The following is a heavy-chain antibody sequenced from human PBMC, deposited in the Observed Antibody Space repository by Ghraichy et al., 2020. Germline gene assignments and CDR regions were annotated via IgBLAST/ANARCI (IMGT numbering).Heavy chain of an antibody. J-gene: IGHJ4*02. V-gene: IGHV4-59*08. CDR1: GGSISSYY. CDR2: IYYSGST. Sequence: SETLSLTCTVSGGSISSYYWSWIRQPPGKGLEWIGYIYYSGSTNYNHSLESRVTISVDTSKNQVSLKLSSVTAADTAVYYCARLSGYNTGRKEFDYWGQGTLVTVSS. D-gene: IGHD5-12*01. CDR3: ARLSGYNTGRKEFDY.